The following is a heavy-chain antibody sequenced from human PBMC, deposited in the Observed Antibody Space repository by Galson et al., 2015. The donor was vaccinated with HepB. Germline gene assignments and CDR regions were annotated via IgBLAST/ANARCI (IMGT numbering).Heavy chain of an antibody. CDR2: ISSSSNYI. V-gene: IGHV3-21*01. J-gene: IGHJ6*03. CDR1: GFTFSPYG. Sequence: SLRLSCAASGFTFSPYGINWVRQAPGKGLEWVSSISSSSNYIYYADSVKGRFTISRDKAKNSLYLQMNSLRAEDTAVYYCARDGYSFAFLYYMDVWGKGTTVTVSS. D-gene: IGHD5-18*01. CDR3: ARDGYSFAFLYYMDV.